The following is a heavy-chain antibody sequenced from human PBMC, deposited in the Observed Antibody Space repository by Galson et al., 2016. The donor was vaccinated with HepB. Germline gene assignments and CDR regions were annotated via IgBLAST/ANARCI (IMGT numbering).Heavy chain of an antibody. CDR2: IYYSGST. CDR3: ARDAHYGDLHNDAFDI. D-gene: IGHD4-17*01. J-gene: IGHJ3*02. V-gene: IGHV4-30-4*01. Sequence: TLSLTCTVSGGSISSGDYYWSWIRQPPGKGLEWIGYIYYSGSTYYNPSLKSRVTISVDTSKNQFSLKLSSVTAADTAVYYCARDAHYGDLHNDAFDIWGQGTMVTVSS. CDR1: GGSISSGDYY.